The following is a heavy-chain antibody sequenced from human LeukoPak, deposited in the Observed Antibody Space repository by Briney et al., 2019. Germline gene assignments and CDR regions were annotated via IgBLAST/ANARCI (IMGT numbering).Heavy chain of an antibody. V-gene: IGHV3-21*04. CDR3: AKVDRWELLY. CDR2: ISSSSSYI. D-gene: IGHD1-26*01. J-gene: IGHJ4*02. CDR1: GFTFSSYS. Sequence: GGSLRLSCAASGFTFSSYSMNWVRQAPGKGLEWVSSISSSSSYIYYADSVKGRFTISRDNAKNSLYLQMDSLRAEDTAVYYCAKVDRWELLYWGQGTLVTVSS.